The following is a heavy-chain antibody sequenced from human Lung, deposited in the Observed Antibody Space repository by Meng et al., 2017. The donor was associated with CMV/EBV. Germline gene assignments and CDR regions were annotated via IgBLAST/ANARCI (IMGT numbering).Heavy chain of an antibody. D-gene: IGHD3-10*01. J-gene: IGHJ4*02. CDR3: ARLKMVRGALYYFDY. CDR1: GGSISSGDYY. Sequence: GGSISSGDYYWSWIRQPPGKGLEWIGYIYCSGGTYYNPSLKSRVTISVDTSKNHFSLKLSSVTAADTAVYYCARLKMVRGALYYFDYWGQGTLVTVSS. CDR2: IYCSGGT. V-gene: IGHV4-30-4*08.